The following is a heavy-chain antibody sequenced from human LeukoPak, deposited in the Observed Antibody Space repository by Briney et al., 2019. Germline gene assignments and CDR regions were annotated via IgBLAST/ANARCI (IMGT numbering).Heavy chain of an antibody. CDR1: GGSIRGYF. CDR2: FHNSRTT. CDR3: ERGHLGLSP. V-gene: IGHV4-59*01. D-gene: IGHD3-10*01. J-gene: IGHJ5*02. Sequence: SETLSLTCTVSGGSIRGYFWTWIRQPPGQGLEWIGYFHNSRTTSYNPSLTGRVIISVDTAMEQISLKLNSVTAADSAVYYCERGHLGLSPWGQGTLVTVSS.